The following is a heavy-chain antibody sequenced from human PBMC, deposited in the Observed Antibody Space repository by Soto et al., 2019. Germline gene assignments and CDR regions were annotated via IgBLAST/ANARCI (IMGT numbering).Heavy chain of an antibody. CDR2: ISGSGGST. CDR1: GFTFSSYA. Sequence: GGSLRLSCAASGFTFSSYAMSWVRQAPGKGLEWVSAISGSGGSTYYADSVKGRFTISRDNSKNTLYLQMNSLRAEDTAVYYCANYRTPQNPTLRYFDWLLFPFDIWGQGTMVTVSS. CDR3: ANYRTPQNPTLRYFDWLLFPFDI. V-gene: IGHV3-23*01. J-gene: IGHJ3*02. D-gene: IGHD3-9*01.